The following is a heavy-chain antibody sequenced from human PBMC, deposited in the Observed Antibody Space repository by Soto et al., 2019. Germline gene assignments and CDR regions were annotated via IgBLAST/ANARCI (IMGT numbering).Heavy chain of an antibody. V-gene: IGHV3-30*18. CDR1: GFTFSSYG. CDR2: ISYDGSNK. Sequence: GGSLRLSCAASGFTFSSYGMHWVRQAPGKGLEWVAVISYDGSNKYYADSVKGRFTISRDNSKNTLYLQMNSLRAEDTAVYYCAKGRAAVAVSRFDYWGQGTLVTVSS. J-gene: IGHJ4*02. CDR3: AKGRAAVAVSRFDY. D-gene: IGHD6-19*01.